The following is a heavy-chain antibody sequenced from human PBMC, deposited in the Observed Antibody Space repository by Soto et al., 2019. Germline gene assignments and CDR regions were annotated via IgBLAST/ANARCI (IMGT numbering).Heavy chain of an antibody. CDR3: ARDAPGDYYYYYGMDV. CDR1: EFTFSTYA. V-gene: IGHV3-23*01. Sequence: GGSLRLSCVASEFTFSTYAMNWVRQAPGKGLEWVSGISSGGSTYYADSVKGRFTISRDNAKSSLYLQMNSLRAEDTAVYYCARDAPGDYYYYYGMDVWGQGTTVTVSS. J-gene: IGHJ6*02. CDR2: ISSGGST. D-gene: IGHD4-17*01.